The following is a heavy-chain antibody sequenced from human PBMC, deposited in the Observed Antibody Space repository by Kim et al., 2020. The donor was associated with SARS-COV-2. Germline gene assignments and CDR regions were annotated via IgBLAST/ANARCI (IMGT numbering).Heavy chain of an antibody. CDR1: GFTVSSNY. CDR3: ASTLYYYGSGSYPRPYGMDV. Sequence: GGSLRLSCAASGFTVSSNYMSWVPQAPGKGLEWVSVIYSGGSTYYADSVKGRFTISRDNSKNTLYLQMNSLRAEDTAVYYCASTLYYYGSGSYPRPYGMDVWGQGTTVTVSS. J-gene: IGHJ6*02. V-gene: IGHV3-53*01. CDR2: IYSGGST. D-gene: IGHD3-10*01.